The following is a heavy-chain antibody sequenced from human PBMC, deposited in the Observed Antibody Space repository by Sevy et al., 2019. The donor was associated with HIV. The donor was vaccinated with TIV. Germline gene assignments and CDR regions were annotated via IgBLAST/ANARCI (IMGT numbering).Heavy chain of an antibody. CDR2: IVGNGAST. J-gene: IGHJ5*02. Sequence: GESLKISCAVSGFTFSIYAMTWVRQAPGKGLECVSGIVGNGASTYYADSVKGRFTISRDTSRNTLYLHMDSLRAEDTAVYYCARGNGSSWYGKFDPWGQGTLVTVSS. CDR3: ARGNGSSWYGKFDP. V-gene: IGHV3-23*01. CDR1: GFTFSIYA. D-gene: IGHD6-19*01.